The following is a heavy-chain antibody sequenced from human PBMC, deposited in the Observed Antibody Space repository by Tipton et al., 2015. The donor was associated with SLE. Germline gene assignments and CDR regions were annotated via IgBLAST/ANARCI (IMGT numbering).Heavy chain of an antibody. J-gene: IGHJ1*01. CDR3: ATGYDFQTGWFQH. CDR2: INHSGST. D-gene: IGHD5-12*01. V-gene: IGHV4-34*01. CDR1: GGSFSGYY. Sequence: LRLSCAVYGGSFSGYYWSWIRQPPGKGLEWIGEINHSGSTNYNPSLKSRVTISVDTSKNQFSLKLSSATAADTAVYYCATGYDFQTGWFQHWGQGTLVTVSS.